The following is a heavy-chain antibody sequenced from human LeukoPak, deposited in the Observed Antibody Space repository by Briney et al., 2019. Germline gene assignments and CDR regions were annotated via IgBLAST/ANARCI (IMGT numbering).Heavy chain of an antibody. J-gene: IGHJ6*03. V-gene: IGHV4-39*07. CDR2: IYYSGST. CDR1: GGSISSSSYY. Sequence: SETLSLTCTVSGGSISSSSYYWGWLRQPPGKGLEWIESIYYSGSTYYNPSLKSRVTISVDTSKNQFSLKLSSVTAAETAVYYCARPIVVVPAIHPRYYYYMDVWGKGTTVTVSS. CDR3: ARPIVVVPAIHPRYYYYMDV. D-gene: IGHD2-2*01.